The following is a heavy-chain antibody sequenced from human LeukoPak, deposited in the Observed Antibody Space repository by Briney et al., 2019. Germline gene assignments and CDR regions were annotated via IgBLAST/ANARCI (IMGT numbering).Heavy chain of an antibody. CDR3: ARHRFITMIVTEGYWFDP. D-gene: IGHD3-22*01. V-gene: IGHV4-39*01. Sequence: PSETLSLTCTVSGGSISSSSYYWGWIRQPPGKGLEWIGSTYYSGSTYYNPSLKSRVTISVDTSKNQFSLKLSSVTAADTAVYYCARHRFITMIVTEGYWFDPWGQGTLVTVSS. J-gene: IGHJ5*02. CDR2: TYYSGST. CDR1: GGSISSSSYY.